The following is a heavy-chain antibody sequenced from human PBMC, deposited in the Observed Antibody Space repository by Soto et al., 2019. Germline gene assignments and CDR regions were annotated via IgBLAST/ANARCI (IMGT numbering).Heavy chain of an antibody. V-gene: IGHV1-69*12. CDR3: ARESRYCSGGSCYFLPGIDY. Sequence: QVQLVQSGAEVKKPGSSVKVSCKASGGTFSSYAISWVRQAPGQGLEWMGGIIPIFGTANYAQKFQGRVTIPADESTSPASMELSSLRSEDTAVYYCARESRYCSGGSCYFLPGIDYWGQGTLVTVAS. J-gene: IGHJ4*02. CDR2: IIPIFGTA. D-gene: IGHD2-15*01. CDR1: GGTFSSYA.